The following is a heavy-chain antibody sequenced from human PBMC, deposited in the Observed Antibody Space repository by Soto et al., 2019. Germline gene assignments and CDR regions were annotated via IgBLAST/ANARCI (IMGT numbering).Heavy chain of an antibody. Sequence: ASANVSCKAHRYTFTSSDINWVGQATGGGLEWMGWMNPNSGNTGYAQKFQGRVTMTRNTSISTAYMELSSLRSEDTAVYYCARGGGYYDSSGAVSDIWGQATMVT. J-gene: IGHJ3*02. CDR1: RYTFTSSD. D-gene: IGHD3-22*01. V-gene: IGHV1-8*01. CDR3: ARGGGYYDSSGAVSDI. CDR2: MNPNSGNT.